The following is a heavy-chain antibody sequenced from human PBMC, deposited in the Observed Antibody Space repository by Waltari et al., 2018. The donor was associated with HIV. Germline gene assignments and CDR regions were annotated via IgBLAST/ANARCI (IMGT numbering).Heavy chain of an antibody. D-gene: IGHD6-13*01. CDR1: GFTFSRYA. CDR3: ARDRSSSWYGKDYYYFGMDV. Sequence: QVQVVQSGGGVVQPGRSLRRSCAGAGFTFSRYAMPWVRRAPGKGLEWVALIWYDGSNKYYADSVKGRFAISRDNSKNTVYLQMNSLRAEDTAVYYCARDRSSSWYGKDYYYFGMDVWGQGTTVTVSS. CDR2: IWYDGSNK. J-gene: IGHJ6*02. V-gene: IGHV3-33*01.